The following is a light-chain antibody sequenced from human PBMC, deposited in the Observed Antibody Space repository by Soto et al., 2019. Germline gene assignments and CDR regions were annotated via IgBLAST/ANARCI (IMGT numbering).Light chain of an antibody. V-gene: IGKV1-33*01. Sequence: HTNLSPASLSASVGCRVTLPCPARQDISNYLNWYQHKEGKAQKLLIYEASNLEAGVPSRFRGSGSGTDFTFTISRLQPENSATYYCQQYKNCPTFGQGTRLEI. CDR3: QQYKNCPT. CDR2: EAS. CDR1: QDISNY. J-gene: IGKJ5*01.